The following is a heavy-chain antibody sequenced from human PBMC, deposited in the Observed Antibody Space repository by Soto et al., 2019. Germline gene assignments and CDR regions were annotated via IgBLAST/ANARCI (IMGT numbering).Heavy chain of an antibody. CDR3: AKPWGTVTTVVFAY. CDR1: GFTFSISG. CDR2: ISYDGSHK. D-gene: IGHD4-4*01. J-gene: IGHJ4*02. V-gene: IGHV3-30*18. Sequence: QVQLVESGGGVVQPGRSLRLSCVASGFTFSISGMHWVRQAPGKGLEWVAIISYDGSHKNYADSVKGRFTISIDNSKSTLSLQLNSLRAEDTDVYYFAKPWGTVTTVVFAYWGQGSLVTVSS.